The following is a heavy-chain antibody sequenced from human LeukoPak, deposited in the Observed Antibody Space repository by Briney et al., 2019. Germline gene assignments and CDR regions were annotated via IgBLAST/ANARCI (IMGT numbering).Heavy chain of an antibody. Sequence: PGRSLRLSCAASGFTFSSYGMHWVRPAPGKGLEWVAVIWYDGSNKYYADSVKGRFTISRDNSKNTLYLQMNSLRAEDTAVYYCAKDRYGSGSYIDYWGQGTLVTVSS. CDR3: AKDRYGSGSYIDY. CDR1: GFTFSSYG. V-gene: IGHV3-33*06. CDR2: IWYDGSNK. D-gene: IGHD3-10*01. J-gene: IGHJ4*02.